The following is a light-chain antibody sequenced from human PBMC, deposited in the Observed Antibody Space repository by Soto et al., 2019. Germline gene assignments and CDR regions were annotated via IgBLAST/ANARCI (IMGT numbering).Light chain of an antibody. Sequence: EIVMTQSPATLSVSPGEGATLSCRASQSVSSKLAWYQQKPGQAPRLLIYDTSNRATGIPARFTGSGSATDLTITISSLDPEDFEVYYCQQRYNWPWTFGQGTKVDIK. CDR1: QSVSSK. CDR3: QQRYNWPWT. J-gene: IGKJ1*01. V-gene: IGKV3-11*01. CDR2: DTS.